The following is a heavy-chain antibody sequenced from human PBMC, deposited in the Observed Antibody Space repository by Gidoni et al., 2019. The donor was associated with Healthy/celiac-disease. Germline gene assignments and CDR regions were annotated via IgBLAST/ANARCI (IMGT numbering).Heavy chain of an antibody. J-gene: IGHJ4*02. Sequence: GKGLEWMGRIDPSDSYTNYSPSFQGHVTISADKSISTAYLQWSSLKASDTAMYYCARLAGDTAMVTVDYWGPGTLVTVSS. CDR2: IDPSDSYT. V-gene: IGHV5-10-1*01. CDR3: ARLAGDTAMVTVDY. D-gene: IGHD5-18*01.